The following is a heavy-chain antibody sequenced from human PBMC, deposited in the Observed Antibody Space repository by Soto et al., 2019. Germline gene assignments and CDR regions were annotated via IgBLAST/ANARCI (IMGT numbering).Heavy chain of an antibody. CDR3: ATLHGSSSSPFDY. CDR2: IYHSGST. J-gene: IGHJ4*02. CDR1: GGSISSGGYS. V-gene: IGHV4-30-2*01. Sequence: SETLSLTCAVSGGSISSGGYSWSWIRQPPGKGLEWIGYIYHSGSTYYNPSLKSRVTISVDRSKNQFSLKLSSVTAADTAVYYCATLHGSSSSPFDYWGQGTLVTVSS. D-gene: IGHD6-6*01.